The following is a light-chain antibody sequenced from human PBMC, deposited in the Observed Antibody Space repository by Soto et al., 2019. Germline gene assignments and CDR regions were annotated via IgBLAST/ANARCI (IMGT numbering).Light chain of an antibody. CDR2: DAT. V-gene: IGLV2-11*01. CDR1: SGNIGAYNF. CDR3: CSYAGGYTFV. Sequence: QSVLTQPRSVSGSPGQSVTISCTGASGNIGAYNFVSWYQLHPDKAPKVIIYDATKRPSGVPDRFSGSKSGNTASLTISGLQAEDEADYYCCSYAGGYTFVFGNGTKLTV. J-gene: IGLJ1*01.